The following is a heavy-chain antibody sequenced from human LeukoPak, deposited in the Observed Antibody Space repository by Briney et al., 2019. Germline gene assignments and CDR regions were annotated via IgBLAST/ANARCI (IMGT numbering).Heavy chain of an antibody. V-gene: IGHV3-23*01. CDR3: AKVNYCGGDCRYFDY. CDR1: GFTFSSYA. D-gene: IGHD2-21*02. Sequence: GGSLRLSCAASGFTFSSYAMSWVHQAPGKGLEWVSAISGTGISTYYADSVKGRFTISRDNSKNTLYLQMNSLRAEDTAIYYCAKVNYCGGDCRYFDYWGQGTLVTVSS. J-gene: IGHJ4*02. CDR2: ISGTGIST.